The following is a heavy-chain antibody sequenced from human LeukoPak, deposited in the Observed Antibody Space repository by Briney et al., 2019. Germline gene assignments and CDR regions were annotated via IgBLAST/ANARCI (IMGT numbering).Heavy chain of an antibody. CDR3: ATDSNRGILEWFQY. CDR2: ISYSGST. CDR1: GYSTSNGYY. V-gene: IGHV4-38-2*01. J-gene: IGHJ1*01. D-gene: IGHD3-3*01. Sequence: SETLSLTCAVSGYSTSNGYYWGWTRQPPGKGLEWIGSISYSGSTYYNPSLKSRVTISVDTSKNHFSLKLSSVTAADTAVYYCATDSNRGILEWFQYWGQGSLVTVSS.